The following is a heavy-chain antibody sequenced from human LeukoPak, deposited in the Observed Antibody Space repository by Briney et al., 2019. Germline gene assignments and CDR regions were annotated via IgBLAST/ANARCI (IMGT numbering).Heavy chain of an antibody. V-gene: IGHV3-74*01. CDR2: VQSDGSTA. D-gene: IGHD2-15*01. CDR1: GFTFSNYW. Sequence: PSGGSLRLSCAASGFTFSNYWMHWVRQVPGKGPVWVSRVQSDGSTARYADSVQDRFTISRDNAKNTLYLQMNSLKAEDTAVYYCTRDQSTISTATYALDVWGQGTAVIVAS. CDR3: TRDQSTISTATYALDV. J-gene: IGHJ6*02.